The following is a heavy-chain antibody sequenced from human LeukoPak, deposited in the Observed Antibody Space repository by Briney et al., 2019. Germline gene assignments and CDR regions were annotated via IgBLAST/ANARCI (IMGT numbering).Heavy chain of an antibody. Sequence: PGGSLRLSCAHSGVSLRDSWMSWVRQAPGKGLEWVSYISSSSSTIYYADSVKGRFTISRDNAKNSLYLQMNSLRDEDTAVYYCARETPEYDWGQGTLVTVSS. D-gene: IGHD6-6*01. J-gene: IGHJ4*02. CDR3: ARETPEYD. V-gene: IGHV3-48*02. CDR1: GVSLRDSW. CDR2: ISSSSSTI.